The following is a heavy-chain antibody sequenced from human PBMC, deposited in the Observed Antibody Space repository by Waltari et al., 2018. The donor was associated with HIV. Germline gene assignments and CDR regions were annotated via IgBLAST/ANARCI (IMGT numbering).Heavy chain of an antibody. CDR1: GYSFTNYW. V-gene: IGHV5-51*03. J-gene: IGHJ4*02. D-gene: IGHD1-26*01. CDR2: IYPGDSGT. Sequence: EVQLVQSGAEVKKPGESLKISCKGSGYSFTNYWIAWVRQMPGKGLEWMGIIYPGDSGTRDSPSFQGQVTISADKSISTAYLQWSSLKASDSALYYCARLTSVSYHGGLGYWGQGTLVTVSS. CDR3: ARLTSVSYHGGLGY.